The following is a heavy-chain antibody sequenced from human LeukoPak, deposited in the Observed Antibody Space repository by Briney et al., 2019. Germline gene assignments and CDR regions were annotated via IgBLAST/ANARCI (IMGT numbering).Heavy chain of an antibody. J-gene: IGHJ5*02. CDR1: GFTFSSHW. CDR3: ARAYYDFWSGYYVPGWFDP. CDR2: IKQDGSDK. V-gene: IGHV3-7*01. Sequence: PGGSLRLSCAASGFTFSSHWMTWVRQAPGKGLEWVANIKQDGSDKYYVDSVKGRFTISRDNAKNSLYLQMNSLRGEDTAVYYCARAYYDFWSGYYVPGWFDPWGQGTLVTVSS. D-gene: IGHD3-3*01.